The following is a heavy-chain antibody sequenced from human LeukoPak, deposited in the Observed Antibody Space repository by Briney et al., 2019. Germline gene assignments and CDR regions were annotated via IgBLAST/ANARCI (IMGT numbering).Heavy chain of an antibody. CDR3: ARAPTWIQLWLPY. J-gene: IGHJ4*02. V-gene: IGHV3-48*04. CDR2: ISSSSTI. Sequence: GGSLRLSCAASGFTFSSYSMNWVRQAPGKGLEWVSYISSSSTIYYADSVKGRFTISRDNAKNSLYLQMNSLRAEDTAVYYCARAPTWIQLWLPYWGQGTLVTVSS. D-gene: IGHD5-18*01. CDR1: GFTFSSYS.